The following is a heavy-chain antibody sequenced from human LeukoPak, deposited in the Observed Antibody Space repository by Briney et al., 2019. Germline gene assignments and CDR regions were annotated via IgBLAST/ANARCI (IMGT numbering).Heavy chain of an antibody. V-gene: IGHV4-59*02. J-gene: IGHJ4*02. CDR1: GGSVSSYY. CDR3: ARGRTYYDTSGALDYFDY. D-gene: IGHD3-22*01. CDR2: IFYSGST. Sequence: SETLSLTCTVAGGSVSSYYWSWIRQPPGKGLEWIGYIFYSGSTNYIPSLKSRVTISVDTSKNQFSLKLSSVTAADTAVYYCARGRTYYDTSGALDYFDYWGQGTLVTVSS.